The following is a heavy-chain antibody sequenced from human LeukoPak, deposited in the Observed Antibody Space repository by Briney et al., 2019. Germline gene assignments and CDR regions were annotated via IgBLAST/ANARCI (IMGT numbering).Heavy chain of an antibody. CDR2: IIPIFGTA. Sequence: SVKVSCKASGGTFSSYAISWVRQAPGQGLEWMGRIIPIFGTANYAQKFQGRVTITTDESTSTAYMELSSLRSEDTAVYYCAREPLTMIKIRPFDYWGQGTLVTVSP. D-gene: IGHD3-22*01. V-gene: IGHV1-69*05. J-gene: IGHJ4*02. CDR1: GGTFSSYA. CDR3: AREPLTMIKIRPFDY.